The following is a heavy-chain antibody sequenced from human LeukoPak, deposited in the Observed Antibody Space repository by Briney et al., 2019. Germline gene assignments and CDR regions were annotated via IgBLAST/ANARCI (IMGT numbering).Heavy chain of an antibody. CDR1: RFTFSSYA. J-gene: IGHJ4*02. V-gene: IGHV3-30-3*01. CDR3: ARPLYYYDSSGLFDY. D-gene: IGHD3-22*01. Sequence: GGSLRLSCAASRFTFSSYAMHWVRQAPGKGLGWVAVISYDGSNKYYADSVKGRFTISRDNSKNTLYLQMNSLRAEDTAVYYCARPLYYYDSSGLFDYWGQGTLVTVSS. CDR2: ISYDGSNK.